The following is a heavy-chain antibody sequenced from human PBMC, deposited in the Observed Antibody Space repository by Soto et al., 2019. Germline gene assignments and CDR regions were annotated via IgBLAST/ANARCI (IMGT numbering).Heavy chain of an antibody. CDR1: GGSISSGFYS. Sequence: TLSLTCAVSGGSISSGFYSWSWIRQPPGQGLEWIGYIYNSGNTYYNPSLMSRVTISADRSQNHFSLKLTSVTAADTAVYYCARGSDGVWNWFDPWGQGTQVTVSS. D-gene: IGHD2-21*02. J-gene: IGHJ5*02. CDR3: ARGSDGVWNWFDP. V-gene: IGHV4-30-2*01. CDR2: IYNSGNT.